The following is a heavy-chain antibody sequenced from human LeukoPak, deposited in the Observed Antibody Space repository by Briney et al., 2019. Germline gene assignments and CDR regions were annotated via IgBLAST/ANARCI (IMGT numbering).Heavy chain of an antibody. D-gene: IGHD6-13*01. CDR2: IYYSGST. CDR3: ARVEGSSWYQIDY. J-gene: IGHJ4*02. V-gene: IGHV4-59*01. CDR1: GGSISSYY. Sequence: SETLSLTCTVSGGSISSYYWSWIRQPPGKGLEWIGYIYYSGSTNYNPSLKSRVTISVDTSKNQFSLKLSSVTAADTAAYYCARVEGSSWYQIDYWGQGTLVTVSS.